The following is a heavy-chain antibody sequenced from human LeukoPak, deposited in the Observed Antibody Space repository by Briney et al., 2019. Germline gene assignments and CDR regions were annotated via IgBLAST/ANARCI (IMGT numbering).Heavy chain of an antibody. CDR3: ARRVFYYDSKDAFDI. Sequence: GESLKISCNGSGYSFSSYWIGWGGRMPGKELEGLGIIYPGDSDTTYCPSVQGQVTISADKSISTAYLQWSSLKASDTAMYYCARRVFYYDSKDAFDIWGQGTMVTVSS. V-gene: IGHV5-51*01. D-gene: IGHD3-22*01. J-gene: IGHJ3*02. CDR1: GYSFSSYW. CDR2: IYPGDSDT.